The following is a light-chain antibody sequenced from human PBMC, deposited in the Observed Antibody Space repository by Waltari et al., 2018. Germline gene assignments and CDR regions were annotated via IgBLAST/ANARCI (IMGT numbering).Light chain of an antibody. CDR2: DAS. CDR3: QHYVRLPVT. J-gene: IGKJ1*01. CDR1: QSVGRS. Sequence: EIVLTQSPGTLSLSPGERATLSCGASQSVGRSLAWYQKKPGRAPRLLLYDASSRAAGIPDRFSGSGFGTDFSLTISRLEPEDFAVYYCQHYVRLPVTFGQGTKVEIK. V-gene: IGKV3-20*01.